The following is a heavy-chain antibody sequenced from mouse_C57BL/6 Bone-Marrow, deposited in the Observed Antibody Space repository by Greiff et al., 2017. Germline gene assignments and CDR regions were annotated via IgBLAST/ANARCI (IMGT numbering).Heavy chain of an antibody. CDR3: ARDSSYVWFAY. Sequence: QVQLKQPGAELVMPGASVKLSCKASGYTFTSSWLHWVKQRPGQGLEWIGEIDPSDSYTNYNQKFKGKSTLTVDKSSSTAYMQLSSLTSEDSAVYYCARDSSYVWFAYWGQGTLVTGSA. CDR1: GYTFTSSW. J-gene: IGHJ3*01. V-gene: IGHV1-69*01. CDR2: IDPSDSYT. D-gene: IGHD1-1*01.